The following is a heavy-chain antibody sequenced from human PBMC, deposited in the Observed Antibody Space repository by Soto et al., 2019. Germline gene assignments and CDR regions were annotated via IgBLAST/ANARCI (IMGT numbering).Heavy chain of an antibody. CDR1: GGTFSSYA. D-gene: IGHD5-18*01. CDR2: IIPIFGNT. J-gene: IGHJ6*02. V-gene: IGHV1-18*01. Sequence: ASVKVSCKASGGTFSSYAISWVRQAPGQGLEWMGGIIPIFGNTNYAQKLQGRVTMTTDTSTSTAYMELRSLRSDDTAVYYCARGGYSYGSDYYYGMDVWGQGTTVTVSS. CDR3: ARGGYSYGSDYYYGMDV.